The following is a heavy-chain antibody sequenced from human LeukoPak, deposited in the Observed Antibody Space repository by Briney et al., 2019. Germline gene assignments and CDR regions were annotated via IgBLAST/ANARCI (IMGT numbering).Heavy chain of an antibody. J-gene: IGHJ5*02. V-gene: IGHV3-11*06. CDR2: ISSSSSYT. CDR1: GFTFSDYY. D-gene: IGHD1-26*01. CDR3: ARMREQLDP. Sequence: GGSLRRSCAASGFTFSDYYMSWIRQAPGKGLEWVSYISSSSSYTNYADSVKGRFTISRDNAKNSLYLQMNSLRAEDTAVYYCARMREQLDPWGQGTLVTVSS.